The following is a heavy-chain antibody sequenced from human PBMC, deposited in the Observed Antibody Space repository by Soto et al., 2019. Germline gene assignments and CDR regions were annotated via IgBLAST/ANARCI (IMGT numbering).Heavy chain of an antibody. CDR2: IYSGGST. D-gene: IGHD1-7*01. V-gene: IGHV3-66*04. CDR3: ARRSGTTFHYYYYMDV. CDR1: GFTVSSNY. Sequence: GGSLRLSCAASGFTVSSNYMSWVRQAPGKGLEWVSVIYSGGSTYYADSVKGRFTISRDKSKNTLYLQMNSLRAEDTAVYYCARRSGTTFHYYYYMDVWGKGTTVTVSS. J-gene: IGHJ6*03.